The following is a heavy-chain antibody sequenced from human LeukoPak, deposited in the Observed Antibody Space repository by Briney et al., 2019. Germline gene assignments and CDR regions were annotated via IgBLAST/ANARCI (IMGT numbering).Heavy chain of an antibody. CDR2: ISAYNGNT. J-gene: IGHJ4*02. CDR3: ARVGVGTVTEFPLDY. Sequence: GASVKVSCKASGYTFTSYGISWVRQAPGQGLEWMGWISAYNGNTNYAQRLQGRVTMTTDTSTSTAYMELRSLRSDDTAVYYCARVGVGTVTEFPLDYWGQGTLVTVSS. CDR1: GYTFTSYG. V-gene: IGHV1-18*01. D-gene: IGHD4-11*01.